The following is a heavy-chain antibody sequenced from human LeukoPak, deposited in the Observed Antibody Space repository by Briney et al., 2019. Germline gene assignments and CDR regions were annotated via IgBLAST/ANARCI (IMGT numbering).Heavy chain of an antibody. CDR1: GGFISSGTHY. D-gene: IGHD1-7*01. J-gene: IGHJ3*01. CDR2: IFTSGSP. Sequence: PSETLSLTCDVSGGFISSGTHYWTWIRQPVGKGLEWLGRIFTSGSPTYNSSLESRLTISMDKSKNQFFLKLTSVTAADTAMYYCARRWNYKDGFDVWARGQWSPSPQ. V-gene: IGHV4-61*02. CDR3: ARRWNYKDGFDV.